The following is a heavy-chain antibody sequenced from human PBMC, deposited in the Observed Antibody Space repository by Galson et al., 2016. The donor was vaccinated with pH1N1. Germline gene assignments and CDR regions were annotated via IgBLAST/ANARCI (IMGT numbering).Heavy chain of an antibody. J-gene: IGHJ2*01. V-gene: IGHV1-8*01. CDR3: ARGPVYWYLDL. CDR2: MNPNNGNA. Sequence: SVKVSCKASGYTLTSYDINWVRQATGQGLEWMGWMNPNNGNADYAPKFQGRVTLTRNASINTAYMELSSLTSEDTAVYYCARGPVYWYLDLCGRGTPVIVSS. CDR1: GYTLTSYD.